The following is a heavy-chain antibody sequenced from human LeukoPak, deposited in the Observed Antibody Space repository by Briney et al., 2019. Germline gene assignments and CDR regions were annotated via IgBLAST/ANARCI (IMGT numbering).Heavy chain of an antibody. Sequence: GRSLRLSCAASGFTFSNYGMHWVRQAPGKGLEWVAVISYDGSNRYYADSVKGRFTISRDNSKNTLYLQMNSLRVEDTAVYYCAKERYSYCRSTSCWDLFDIWGQGTMGTVSS. V-gene: IGHV3-30*18. CDR2: ISYDGSNR. CDR1: GFTFSNYG. D-gene: IGHD2-2*01. CDR3: AKERYSYCRSTSCWDLFDI. J-gene: IGHJ3*02.